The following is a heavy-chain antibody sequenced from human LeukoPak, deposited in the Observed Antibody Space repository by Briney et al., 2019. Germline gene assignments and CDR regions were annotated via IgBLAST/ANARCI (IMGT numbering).Heavy chain of an antibody. D-gene: IGHD5-12*01. Sequence: ASVKVSCKASGYTFTSYGISWVRQAPGQGLEWMGWISAYNGNTNYAQKLQGRVTMTTDTSTSTAYMELRSLRSDDTAVYYCARDPLSGYDLSPFDPWGQGTLVTVSS. V-gene: IGHV1-18*01. CDR2: ISAYNGNT. CDR3: ARDPLSGYDLSPFDP. CDR1: GYTFTSYG. J-gene: IGHJ5*02.